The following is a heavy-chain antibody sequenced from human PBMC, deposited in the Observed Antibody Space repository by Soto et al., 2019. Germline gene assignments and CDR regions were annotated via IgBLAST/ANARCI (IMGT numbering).Heavy chain of an antibody. CDR1: GFTFSSYA. D-gene: IGHD3-3*01. CDR2: ISGSGGST. CDR3: AKDGSTTIFGVVPQGYFDY. J-gene: IGHJ4*02. V-gene: IGHV3-23*01. Sequence: GGSLRLSCAASGFTFSSYAMSWVRQAPGKGLEWVSAISGSGGSTYYADSVKGRFTISRDNSKNTLYLQMNSLRAEDTAVYYCAKDGSTTIFGVVPQGYFDYWGQGTLVTVSS.